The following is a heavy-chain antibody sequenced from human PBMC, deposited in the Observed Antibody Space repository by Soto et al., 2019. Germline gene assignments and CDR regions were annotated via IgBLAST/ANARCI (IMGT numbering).Heavy chain of an antibody. V-gene: IGHV4-34*02. CDR1: GGSFSGFY. CDR3: ARLNVQGSPRVDY. CDR2: INDSGSS. Sequence: QVQLQQWGAGLLKPSETLSLTCGVSGGSFSGFYWSWIRQPPGKGLEWIGEINDSGSSNFNASRVTLSVDTAKRQFSLKILSVTAAATAVYFCARLNVQGSPRVDYWGQGTLVIVSS. J-gene: IGHJ4*02.